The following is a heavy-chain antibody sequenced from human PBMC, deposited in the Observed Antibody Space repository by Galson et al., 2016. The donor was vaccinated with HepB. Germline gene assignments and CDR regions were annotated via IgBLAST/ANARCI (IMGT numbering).Heavy chain of an antibody. CDR3: AIHYDSLTGGFDP. Sequence: SETLSLTCTVSGGSISSSSKYWGWIRQPPGKGLEWIGNIYYSGSTYYTPSLKSRVTISVDTSKNQFSLKLSAVTAADTAVYYCAIHYDSLTGGFDPRGQGTLVTVSS. CDR1: GGSISSSSKY. D-gene: IGHD3-9*01. J-gene: IGHJ5*02. V-gene: IGHV4-39*01. CDR2: IYYSGST.